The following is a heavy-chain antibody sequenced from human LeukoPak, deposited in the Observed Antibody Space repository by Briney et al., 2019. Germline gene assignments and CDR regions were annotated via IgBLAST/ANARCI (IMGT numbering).Heavy chain of an antibody. CDR2: ISSSSSYI. V-gene: IGHV3-21*04. D-gene: IGHD3-10*01. CDR1: GFTFSSYS. Sequence: GGSLRLSCAASGFTFSSYSMNWVRQAPGKGLEWVSSISSSSSYIYYADSVKGRFTISRDNAKNSLYLQMNSLRAEDTAVYYCARDHTTYYYGSGSYRWFDPWGQGTLVTVSS. CDR3: ARDHTTYYYGSGSYRWFDP. J-gene: IGHJ5*02.